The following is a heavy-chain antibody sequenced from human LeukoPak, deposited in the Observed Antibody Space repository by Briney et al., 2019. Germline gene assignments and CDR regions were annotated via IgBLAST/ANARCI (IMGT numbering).Heavy chain of an antibody. J-gene: IGHJ6*02. CDR3: ARDQCITAPPPYGLDV. D-gene: IGHD5-18*01. CDR2: ISPVHNIT. Sequence: SVQVSCKTSGGTFSTSAITWVRQAPAQGLEWMGRISPVHNITAYAEMSQGRVTIPADTSTSTVYMELRSLRSEETAVYYCARDQCITAPPPYGLDVWGQRTTVIVSS. CDR1: GGTFSTSA. V-gene: IGHV1-69*04.